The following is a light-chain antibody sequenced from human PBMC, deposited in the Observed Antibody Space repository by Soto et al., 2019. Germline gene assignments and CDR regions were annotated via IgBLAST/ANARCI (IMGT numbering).Light chain of an antibody. V-gene: IGLV1-44*01. CDR1: SSNIGSNT. Sequence: QSVLTQPPSASGTPGQRVTLSCSGSSSNIGSNTVNWYQQLPGTAPKLLIYSNNQLPSGVPDRVSGSKSGTSASLAISGLQAEDEADYYCAARDDSLNGHVVFGGGTKLTVL. J-gene: IGLJ2*01. CDR3: AARDDSLNGHVV. CDR2: SNN.